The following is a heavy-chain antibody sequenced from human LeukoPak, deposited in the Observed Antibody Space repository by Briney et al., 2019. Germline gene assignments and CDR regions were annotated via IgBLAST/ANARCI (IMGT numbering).Heavy chain of an antibody. D-gene: IGHD2-2*01. J-gene: IGHJ6*02. V-gene: IGHV1-8*02. CDR1: GYTFTGYY. CDR3: ARAVVVPYYYYGMDV. CDR2: INPNSGNT. Sequence: GASVKASCKASGYTFTGYYMHWVRQAPGQGLEWMGWINPNSGNTGYAQKFQGRVTMTRNTSISTAYMELSSLRSEDTAVYYCARAVVVPYYYYGMDVWGQGTTVTVSS.